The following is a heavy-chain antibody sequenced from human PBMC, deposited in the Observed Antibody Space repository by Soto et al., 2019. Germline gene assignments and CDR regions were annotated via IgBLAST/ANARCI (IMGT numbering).Heavy chain of an antibody. CDR3: TKKGGGPFPFDP. CDR2: VSPRSGGT. V-gene: IGHV1-2*02. D-gene: IGHD3-10*01. CDR1: GYTFIDYY. J-gene: IGHJ5*02. Sequence: QVQLVHSGAEVKKPGASVKVSCKASGYTFIDYYIHWVRQAPGQGLEWMGWVSPRSGGTNYAQKFQGRVTITRDTSINTAYMELTSLRSDDTAVYYCTKKGGGPFPFDPWGQGTRVTVSS.